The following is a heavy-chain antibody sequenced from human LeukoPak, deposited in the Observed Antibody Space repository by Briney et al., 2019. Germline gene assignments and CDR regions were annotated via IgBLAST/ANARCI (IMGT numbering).Heavy chain of an antibody. CDR1: GGSISSYY. D-gene: IGHD2-2*01. CDR3: ARGIESSTSWIDP. J-gene: IGHJ5*02. Sequence: SETLSLTCTVSGGSISSYYWSWIRHPPGKGLEWIGYMYYSGSTNYNPSLKSRVTISVDTSKNQFSLKLSSVTAADTAVYYCARGIESSTSWIDPWGQGTLVTVPS. CDR2: MYYSGST. V-gene: IGHV4-59*01.